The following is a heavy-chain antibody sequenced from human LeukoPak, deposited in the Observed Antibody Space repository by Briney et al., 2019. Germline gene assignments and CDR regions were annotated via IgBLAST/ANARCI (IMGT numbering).Heavy chain of an antibody. CDR1: GFTFSSYA. CDR3: ARDPLGVGAKSPAFDI. J-gene: IGHJ3*02. CDR2: ISYDGSNK. V-gene: IGHV3-30-3*01. Sequence: GGSLRLSCAASGFTFSSYAMHWVRQAPGKGLEWVAVISYDGSNKYYADSVKGRFTISRDNSKNTLYLQMNSLRAEDTAVYYCARDPLGVGAKSPAFDIWGQGTMVTFSS. D-gene: IGHD1-26*01.